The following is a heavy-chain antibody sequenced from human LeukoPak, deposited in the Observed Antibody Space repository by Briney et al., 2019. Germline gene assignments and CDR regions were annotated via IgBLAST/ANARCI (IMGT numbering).Heavy chain of an antibody. CDR1: GYTFTGYY. D-gene: IGHD2-15*01. V-gene: IGHV1-2*06. CDR3: ARDCSGGSCYSGYDY. Sequence: ASVKVSCKASGYTFTGYYMHWVRQAPGQGLEWMGRINPNSGGTNYAQKFQGRVTMTRDTSISTAYMELSRLRSDDTAVYYCARDCSGGSCYSGYDYWGQGTPVTVSS. CDR2: INPNSGGT. J-gene: IGHJ4*02.